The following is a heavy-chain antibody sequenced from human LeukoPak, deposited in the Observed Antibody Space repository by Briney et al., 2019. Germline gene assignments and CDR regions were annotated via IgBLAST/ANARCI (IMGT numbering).Heavy chain of an antibody. CDR1: GFTLSSYW. V-gene: IGHV3-74*01. Sequence: GGSLRLSCAASGFTLSSYWMHWVRQAPGKGLVWVSRINGGGSSTSYADSVKGRFTISRDNARDTLYPQMNTLRAEDTAVYYCARDGTRGNFDFWGQGTLVTVSS. CDR2: INGGGSST. CDR3: ARDGTRGNFDF. J-gene: IGHJ4*02. D-gene: IGHD1-1*01.